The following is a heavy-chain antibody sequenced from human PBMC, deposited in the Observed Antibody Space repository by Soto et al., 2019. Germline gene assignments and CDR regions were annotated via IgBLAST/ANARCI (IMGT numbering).Heavy chain of an antibody. Sequence: PSETLSLTCAVYGGSFSGYYWSWIHQPPGKGLEWIGEINHSGSTNYNPSLKSRVTISVDTSKNQFSLKLSSVTAADTAVYYCASYIDPKEVAGARPYYYYGMDVWGQGTTVTVSS. J-gene: IGHJ6*02. D-gene: IGHD1-26*01. CDR2: INHSGST. CDR3: ASYIDPKEVAGARPYYYYGMDV. V-gene: IGHV4-34*01. CDR1: GGSFSGYY.